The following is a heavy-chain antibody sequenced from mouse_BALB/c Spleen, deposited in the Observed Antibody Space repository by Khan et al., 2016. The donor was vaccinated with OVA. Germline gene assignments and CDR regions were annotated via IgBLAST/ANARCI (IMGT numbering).Heavy chain of an antibody. D-gene: IGHD2-4*01. CDR3: ARRGYDYGRGALFAY. V-gene: IGHV2-2*02. J-gene: IGHJ3*01. CDR1: GFSLHNYS. CDR2: IWRAGST. Sequence: QVQLQQSGPGLVQPSQSLSITCTVSGFSLHNYSVHWVRQSPGKGLEWLGVIWRAGSTDYNAAFISRLTISKDNSRSQVFFKMHSLQPNDTARYYCARRGYDYGRGALFAYWGQGTLVTVSA.